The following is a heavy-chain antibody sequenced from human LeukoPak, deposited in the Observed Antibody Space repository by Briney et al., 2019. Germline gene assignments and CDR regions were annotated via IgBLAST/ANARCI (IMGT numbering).Heavy chain of an antibody. Sequence: GASVKVSCKASGYTYKTYSIAWVRQAPAQGLEWMGWISGYNGHTNYAQQAQGRVTMTSDTSTSTAYMELRSLRFDDTAVYYCARGPDTSGYEATPDCFDIWGQGTRVTVSS. D-gene: IGHD3-22*01. CDR1: GYTYKTYS. CDR3: ARGPDTSGYEATPDCFDI. V-gene: IGHV1-18*04. J-gene: IGHJ3*02. CDR2: ISGYNGHT.